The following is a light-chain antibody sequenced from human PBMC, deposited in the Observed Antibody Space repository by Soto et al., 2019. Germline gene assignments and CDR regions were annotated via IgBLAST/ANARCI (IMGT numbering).Light chain of an antibody. Sequence: DIQMTQSPSTLSASVGDRVTITCRASQSISSYLNWYQHKPGKAPNLLIYAASTLQSGVPSRFSGSGSGTEFTLTISSLQPEDFATYSCQQLNSYPLTFGGGTKVDIK. V-gene: IGKV1-9*01. J-gene: IGKJ4*01. CDR2: AAS. CDR1: QSISSY. CDR3: QQLNSYPLT.